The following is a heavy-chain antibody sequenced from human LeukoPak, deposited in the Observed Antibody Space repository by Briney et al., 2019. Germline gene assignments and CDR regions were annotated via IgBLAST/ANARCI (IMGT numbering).Heavy chain of an antibody. Sequence: SETLSLTCTVSGGSISSSSYYWGWIRQPPGKGLEWIGSIYYSGSTCYNPSLKSRVTISVDTSKNQFSLKLSSVTAADTAVYYCARRFSKEPYYDILTGYPPGYFDYWGQGTLVTVSS. CDR3: ARRFSKEPYYDILTGYPPGYFDY. CDR1: GGSISSSSYY. D-gene: IGHD3-9*01. CDR2: IYYSGST. J-gene: IGHJ4*02. V-gene: IGHV4-39*01.